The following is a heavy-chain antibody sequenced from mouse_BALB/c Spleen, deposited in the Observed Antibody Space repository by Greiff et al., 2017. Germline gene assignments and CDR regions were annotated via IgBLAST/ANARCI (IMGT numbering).Heavy chain of an antibody. J-gene: IGHJ4*01. CDR1: GFSLTSYG. D-gene: IGHD2-2*01. CDR3: ARAGYPYYAMDY. V-gene: IGHV2-9*02. CDR2: IWAGGST. Sequence: QVQLKQSGPGLVAPSQSLSITCTVSGFSLTSYGVHWVRQPPGKGLEWLGVIWAGGSTNYNSALMSRLSISKDNSKSQVFLKMNSLQTDDTARYYCARAGYPYYAMDYWGQGTSVTVSS.